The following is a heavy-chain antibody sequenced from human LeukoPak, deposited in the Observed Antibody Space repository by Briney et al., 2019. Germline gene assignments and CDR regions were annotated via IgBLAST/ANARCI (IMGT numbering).Heavy chain of an antibody. Sequence: GESLRISCKGSGYRFTSYWISWVRQMPGKGLEWMGIIYPGDSDTRYSPSFQGQVTISADKSISTAYLQWSSLKASDTAMYYCARHQQWPLYNWFDPWGQGTLVTVSS. CDR1: GYRFTSYW. V-gene: IGHV5-51*01. CDR3: ARHQQWPLYNWFDP. D-gene: IGHD6-19*01. CDR2: IYPGDSDT. J-gene: IGHJ5*02.